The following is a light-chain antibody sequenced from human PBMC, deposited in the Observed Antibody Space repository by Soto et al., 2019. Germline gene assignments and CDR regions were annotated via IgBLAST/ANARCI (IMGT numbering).Light chain of an antibody. J-gene: IGLJ2*01. CDR2: EVS. CDR1: RSDVGGYNY. CDR3: SSYTSSSTYVV. V-gene: IGLV2-14*01. Sequence: QSALTQPRSVSGSPGQSVAISCTGSRSDVGGYNYVSWYQQHPGKAPKLMIYEVSNRPSGVSNRFSGSKSGNTASLTISGLQAEDEADYSCSSYTSSSTYVVFGGGTKLTVL.